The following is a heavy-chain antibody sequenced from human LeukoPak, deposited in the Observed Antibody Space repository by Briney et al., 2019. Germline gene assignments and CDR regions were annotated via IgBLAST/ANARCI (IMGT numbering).Heavy chain of an antibody. V-gene: IGHV7-4-1*01. J-gene: IGHJ6*02. Sequence: ASVKVSCKASGYTFTSYAMHWVRQAPGQGLEWMGWINTNTGNPTYAQGFTGRFVFSLDTSVSTAYLQICSLKAEDTAVYYCAKYSSGWPHYYYYGMDVWGQGTTVTVSS. CDR1: GYTFTSYA. CDR2: INTNTGNP. CDR3: AKYSSGWPHYYYYGMDV. D-gene: IGHD6-19*01.